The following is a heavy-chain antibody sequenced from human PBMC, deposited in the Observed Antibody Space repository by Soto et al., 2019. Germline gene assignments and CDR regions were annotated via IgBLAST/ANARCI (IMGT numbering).Heavy chain of an antibody. CDR3: ATPPTIFGVVITNYYYYGMDV. D-gene: IGHD3-3*01. CDR2: ISGSGGST. J-gene: IGHJ6*02. V-gene: IGHV3-23*01. Sequence: EVQLLESGGGLVQPGGSLRLSCAASGFTFSSYAMSWVRQAPGKGLEWVSAISGSGGSTYYADSVKGRFTISRDNSKNTLYLQMSSLRAEDTAVYYCATPPTIFGVVITNYYYYGMDVWGQGTTVTVSS. CDR1: GFTFSSYA.